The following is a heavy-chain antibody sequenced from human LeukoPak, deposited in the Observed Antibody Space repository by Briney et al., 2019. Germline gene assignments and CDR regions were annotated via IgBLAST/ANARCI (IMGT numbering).Heavy chain of an antibody. CDR3: ARVSAAGSFT. J-gene: IGHJ4*02. V-gene: IGHV1-18*01. CDR2: ISAYNGNT. CDR1: GGTFSSYA. D-gene: IGHD6-13*01. Sequence: ASVKVSCKASGGTFSSYAISWVRQAPGQGLEWMGWISAYNGNTNYAQELQGRVTMTTDTSTSTAYMELRSLRSDDTAVYYCARVSAAGSFTWGQGTLVTVSS.